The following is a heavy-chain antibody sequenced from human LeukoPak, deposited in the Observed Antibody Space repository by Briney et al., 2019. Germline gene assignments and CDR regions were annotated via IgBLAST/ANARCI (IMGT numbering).Heavy chain of an antibody. V-gene: IGHV3-23*01. J-gene: IGHJ4*02. CDR2: FSGGIDTT. CDR3: AKADLATCRGATCYYFDS. Sequence: GGSLRLSCAASGFTFSSYAMSWVRQAPGKRLEWVSTFSGGIDTTYQADSVKDRFAISRDNSKNTLFLQMNSLRVEDTAIYYCAKADLATCRGATCYYFDSWGQGTLVTVSS. CDR1: GFTFSSYA. D-gene: IGHD2-2*01.